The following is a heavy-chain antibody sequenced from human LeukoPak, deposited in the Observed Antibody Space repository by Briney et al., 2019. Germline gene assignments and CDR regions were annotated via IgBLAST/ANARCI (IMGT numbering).Heavy chain of an antibody. CDR2: INPNSGGT. V-gene: IGHV1-2*02. J-gene: IGHJ4*02. D-gene: IGHD6-13*01. Sequence: ASVKVSCKASGYTFTGYYMHWVRQAPGQGLEWMGWINPNSGGTNYAQKFQGRVTMTRVTSISTAYMELSRLRSDDTAVYYCARVPPRRAAHGTVFDYWGQGTLVTVSS. CDR1: GYTFTGYY. CDR3: ARVPPRRAAHGTVFDY.